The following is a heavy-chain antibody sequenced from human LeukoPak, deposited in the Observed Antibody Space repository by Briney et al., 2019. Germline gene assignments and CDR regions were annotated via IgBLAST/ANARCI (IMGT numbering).Heavy chain of an antibody. CDR1: GFTFSSYA. Sequence: GGSLRLSCAASGFTFSSYAMSWVRQAPGKGLEWVSLLYSGGTTSYAASVKGRFTISRHDSKNTLYLQMNSLGAEDTAVYYCARGGNGYKWAFDIWGQGTMVTVSS. V-gene: IGHV3-53*04. J-gene: IGHJ3*02. D-gene: IGHD3-22*01. CDR3: ARGGNGYKWAFDI. CDR2: LYSGGTT.